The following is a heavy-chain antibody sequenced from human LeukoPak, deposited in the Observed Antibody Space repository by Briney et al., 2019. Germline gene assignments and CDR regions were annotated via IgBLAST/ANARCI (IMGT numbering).Heavy chain of an antibody. V-gene: IGHV4-61*02. CDR3: ARVPLAAAGTGGYYFDY. Sequence: XPSETLSLTCTVSGGSISSGSYYWSWIRQPAGKGLEWIGRIYTSGSTNYNPSLKSRFTISVDTSKNQFSLKLSSVTAADTAVYYCARVPLAAAGTGGYYFDYWGQGTLVTVSS. CDR1: GGSISSGSYY. CDR2: IYTSGST. D-gene: IGHD6-13*01. J-gene: IGHJ4*02.